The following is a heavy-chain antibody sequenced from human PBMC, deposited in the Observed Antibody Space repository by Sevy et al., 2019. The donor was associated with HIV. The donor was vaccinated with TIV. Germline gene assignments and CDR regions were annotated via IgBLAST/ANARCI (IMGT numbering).Heavy chain of an antibody. CDR1: GFTFSSYG. V-gene: IGHV3-30*18. CDR3: AKDSTVAGTRGEFDY. D-gene: IGHD6-19*01. CDR2: ISYDGSNK. Sequence: GGSLRLSCAASGFTFSSYGMHWVRQAPGKGLEWVAVISYDGSNKYYADSVKGRFTISRDNSKNTLYLQMNSLRAEDPAVYYCAKDSTVAGTRGEFDYWGQGTLVTVSS. J-gene: IGHJ4*02.